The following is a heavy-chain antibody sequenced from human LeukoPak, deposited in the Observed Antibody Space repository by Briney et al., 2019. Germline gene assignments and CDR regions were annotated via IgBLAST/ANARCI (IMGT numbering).Heavy chain of an antibody. CDR2: INHSGST. CDR1: GGSFSGYY. CDR3: ARVDYYDSSGYYFNNWFDP. D-gene: IGHD3-22*01. Sequence: PSETLSLTCAVYGGSFSGYYWSWIRQPPGKGLEWIGEINHSGSTNYNPSLKSRVTISVDTSKNQFSLKLSSVTAADTAVYYCARVDYYDSSGYYFNNWFDPWGQGTLVTVSS. V-gene: IGHV4-34*01. J-gene: IGHJ5*02.